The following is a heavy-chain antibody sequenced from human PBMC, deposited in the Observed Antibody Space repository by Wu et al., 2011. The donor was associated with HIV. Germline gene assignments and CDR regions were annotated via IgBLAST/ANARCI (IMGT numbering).Heavy chain of an antibody. D-gene: IGHD2-2*01. J-gene: IGHJ6*03. Sequence: QVQLVQSGAEVKKAGSSAKVSCKASGNTFSGYAVSWVRRAPGQGLEWMGGILPMFGSTNYARKFQGRVTITADKSATTVYMELRSLRSEDTAMYYCARSGVSAEYYFYYMNVWGKGTTVTVSS. CDR3: ARSGVSAEYYFYYMNV. CDR2: ILPMFGST. CDR1: GNTFSGYA. V-gene: IGHV1-69*14.